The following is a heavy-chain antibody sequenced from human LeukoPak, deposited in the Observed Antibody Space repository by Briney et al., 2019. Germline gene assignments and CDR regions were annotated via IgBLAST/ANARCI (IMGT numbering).Heavy chain of an antibody. V-gene: IGHV3-7*01. D-gene: IGHD4-17*01. Sequence: PGGSLRPSCAASGFTFRSYWMSWVRQAPGKGLEWVANINQDGSEKNYVDSVKGRFTIFRDNPKNSLYLEMDSLRVEDTAVYYCAREYDYGDPGIDYWGQGALVTVSS. CDR3: AREYDYGDPGIDY. CDR2: INQDGSEK. J-gene: IGHJ4*02. CDR1: GFTFRSYW.